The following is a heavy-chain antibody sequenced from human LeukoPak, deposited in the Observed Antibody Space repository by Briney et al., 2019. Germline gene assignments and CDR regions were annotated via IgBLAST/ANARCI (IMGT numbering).Heavy chain of an antibody. CDR3: ASLYSSSSLDY. CDR1: GFTFSSYS. CDR2: ISSSSSTI. D-gene: IGHD6-6*01. Sequence: GGSLRLSCAASGFTFSSYSMNWVRQAPGKGLEWVSYISSSSSTIYYADSVKGRFTISRDNAKNSLYLQMNSLRAEDTAVYYCASLYSSSSLDYWGQGTLVTVSS. J-gene: IGHJ4*02. V-gene: IGHV3-48*01.